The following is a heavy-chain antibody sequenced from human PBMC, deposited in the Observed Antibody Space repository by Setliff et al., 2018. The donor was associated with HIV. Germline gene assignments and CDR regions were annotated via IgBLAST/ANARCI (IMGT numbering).Heavy chain of an antibody. CDR2: MNPDTGST. V-gene: IGHV1-8*01. Sequence: ASVTVSCKASGYTFTSFDINWVRQATGQGLEWMGWMNPDTGSTGYAQKFRGRVTMTRNTSTSTAYMELSSLNSEDTAVYYCARGNLAVASFWGQGTLVTVSS. CDR1: GYTFTSFD. CDR3: ARGNLAVASF. J-gene: IGHJ4*02. D-gene: IGHD6-19*01.